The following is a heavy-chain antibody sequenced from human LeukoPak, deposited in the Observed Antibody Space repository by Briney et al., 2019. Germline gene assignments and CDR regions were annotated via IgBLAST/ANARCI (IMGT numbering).Heavy chain of an antibody. J-gene: IGHJ6*03. V-gene: IGHV3-21*01. D-gene: IGHD3-10*01. CDR3: ARLGGSGSYSNYYYYYYMDV. Sequence: GGSLRLSCAASGFTFSSYSMNWVRQAPGKGLEWVSSISSSSSYIYYADSVKGRFTISRDNAKNSLYLQMNSLRAEDTAVYYCARLGGSGSYSNYYYYYYMDVWGKGTTVTISS. CDR1: GFTFSSYS. CDR2: ISSSSSYI.